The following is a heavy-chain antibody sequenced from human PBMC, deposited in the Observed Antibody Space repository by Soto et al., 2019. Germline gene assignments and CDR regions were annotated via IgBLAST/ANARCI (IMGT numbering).Heavy chain of an antibody. J-gene: IGHJ5*02. V-gene: IGHV4-31*03. CDR2: TYYSGST. CDR3: ARGTSRLATSRWFDP. D-gene: IGHD1-26*01. Sequence: PSETLSLTCTVSGGSISSGGYYWSWIRQHPGKGLEWIGYTYYSGSTYYNPSLKSRVTISVDTSKNQFSLKLSSVTAADTAVYYCARGTSRLATSRWFDPWGQGTLVTVSS. CDR1: GGSISSGGYY.